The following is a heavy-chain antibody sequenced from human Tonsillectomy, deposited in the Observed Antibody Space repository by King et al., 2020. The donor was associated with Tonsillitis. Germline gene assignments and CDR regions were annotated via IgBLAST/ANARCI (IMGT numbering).Heavy chain of an antibody. Sequence: VQLVESGAEVKKPGSSVKVSCKASGGTFSSYAISWVRQAPGQGLEWMGRIIPILGKANYAQKFQGRVTITADKSTSTAHMELSSLRSEDTAVYYCARLSGYSSRWDWYFDLWGRGTLVTVSS. CDR2: IIPILGKA. CDR1: GGTFSSYA. V-gene: IGHV1-69*09. CDR3: ARLSGYSSRWDWYFDL. J-gene: IGHJ2*01. D-gene: IGHD6-13*01.